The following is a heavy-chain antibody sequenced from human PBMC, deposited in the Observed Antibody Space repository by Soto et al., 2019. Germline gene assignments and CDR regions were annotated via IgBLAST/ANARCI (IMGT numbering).Heavy chain of an antibody. Sequence: QVQLVQSGGEVKRPGPSVKVSCKTSGYTFSNYGITWVRQAPGQPLEWLGWISLYSDGTNYAQKFQGRVSMTTDTSTASVYMDLRSRRADETAVYYCARVVPGAVAWFGPRSQGTLVTVSS. V-gene: IGHV1-18*01. D-gene: IGHD2-2*01. CDR3: ARVVPGAVAWFGP. CDR1: GYTFSNYG. J-gene: IGHJ5*02. CDR2: ISLYSDGT.